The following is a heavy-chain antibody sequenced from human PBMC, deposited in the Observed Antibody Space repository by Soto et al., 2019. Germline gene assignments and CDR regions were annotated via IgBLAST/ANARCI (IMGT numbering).Heavy chain of an antibody. Sequence: QVQLVQSGAEVKKPGASVKVSCKASGYTFTSYSISWVRQAPGQGLEWMGWISAYNGNTNYAQKLQGRLTMTTDTPTSIAYMGLRSLRSDDTAVYYCARHLPPNDYWGQGTLVTVSS. CDR2: ISAYNGNT. V-gene: IGHV1-18*01. CDR3: ARHLPPNDY. J-gene: IGHJ4*02. CDR1: GYTFTSYS.